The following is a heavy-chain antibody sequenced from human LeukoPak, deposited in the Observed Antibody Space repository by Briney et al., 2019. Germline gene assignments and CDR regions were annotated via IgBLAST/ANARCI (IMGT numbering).Heavy chain of an antibody. D-gene: IGHD4-11*01. CDR1: GFTFSSYA. J-gene: IGHJ5*01. V-gene: IGHV3-23*01. CDR3: AKDLHDYGNYVGWFDS. CDR2: ISGSGGNA. Sequence: GGSLRLSCVASGFTFSSYAMDWVRQAPGKGLEWVSAISGSGGNAYYADSVKGRFTISRDHSKTTLFLQMNSLRAEDTAVYYCAKDLHDYGNYVGWFDSWGQGTLVTVSS.